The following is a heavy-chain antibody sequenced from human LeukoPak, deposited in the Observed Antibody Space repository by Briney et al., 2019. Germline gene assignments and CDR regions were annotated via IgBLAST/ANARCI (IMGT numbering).Heavy chain of an antibody. CDR1: GGAISSSSYH. CDR3: ARLGDYYDSSGYFDAFDI. D-gene: IGHD3-22*01. V-gene: IGHV4-39*01. CDR2: IYYGGST. J-gene: IGHJ3*02. Sequence: SETLSLTCTVSGGAISSSSYHWGWIRQPPGKGLEWIGTIYYGGSTYYNPSLKSRVTISVDTSKKQFSLKLTSVTAADAAVYYCARLGDYYDSSGYFDAFDIWGQGTMVTVFS.